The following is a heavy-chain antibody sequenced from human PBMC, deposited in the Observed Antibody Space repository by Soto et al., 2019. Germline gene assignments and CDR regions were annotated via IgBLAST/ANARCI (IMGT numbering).Heavy chain of an antibody. CDR1: GGTFSSYA. Sequence: QVQLVQSGAEVKKPGSSVKVSCKASGGTFSSYAISWVRQAPGQGLEWMGGIIPIFGTANYAQKFQGRVTITADKSTSTADMELSSLRSEDTAVYYCARGCGGDCPSANNWFDPWGQGTLVTVSS. J-gene: IGHJ5*02. CDR3: ARGCGGDCPSANNWFDP. D-gene: IGHD2-21*02. V-gene: IGHV1-69*06. CDR2: IIPIFGTA.